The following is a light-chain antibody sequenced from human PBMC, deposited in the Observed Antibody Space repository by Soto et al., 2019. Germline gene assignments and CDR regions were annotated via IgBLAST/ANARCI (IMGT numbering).Light chain of an antibody. CDR3: QQTDDFPLT. J-gene: IGKJ4*01. V-gene: IGKV1-12*01. CDR1: QSISGW. Sequence: DIQMAQYPSTLSASVGDRFIITCLASQSISGWLAWYQYILGKAPELLIYATSTLQNGVPSRFSGSGFGTDFTLSISSLQPEDSASYFCQQTDDFPLTFGGGSKVVIK. CDR2: ATS.